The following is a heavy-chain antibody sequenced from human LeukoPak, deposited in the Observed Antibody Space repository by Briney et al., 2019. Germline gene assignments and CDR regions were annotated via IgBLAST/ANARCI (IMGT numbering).Heavy chain of an antibody. CDR1: GFTFNNYA. D-gene: IGHD1-1*01. J-gene: IGHJ4*02. V-gene: IGHV3-66*02. CDR3: ARSYKDYYFDY. CDR2: IYSGGST. Sequence: PGGSLRLSCAASGFTFNNYAMSWVRQAPGKGLEWVSVIYSGGSTYYADSVKGRFTISRDNSKNTLYLQMNSLRAEDTAVYYCARSYKDYYFDYWGQGTLITVSS.